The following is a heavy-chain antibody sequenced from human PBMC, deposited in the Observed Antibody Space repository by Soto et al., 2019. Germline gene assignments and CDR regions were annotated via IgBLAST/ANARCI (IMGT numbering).Heavy chain of an antibody. CDR1: GSTFSSNS. D-gene: IGHD1-26*01. Sequence: EVQLVEPGGGLVKPGGSLRLSCAASGSTFSSNSMNWVRQAPGKGLEWVSSISSSSSYIYYADSVKGRFTISRDNAKNSLYLQMNSLRAEDTAVYYCAREGRRYSGNWFDPWGQGTLVTVSS. CDR3: AREGRRYSGNWFDP. V-gene: IGHV3-21*01. CDR2: ISSSSSYI. J-gene: IGHJ5*02.